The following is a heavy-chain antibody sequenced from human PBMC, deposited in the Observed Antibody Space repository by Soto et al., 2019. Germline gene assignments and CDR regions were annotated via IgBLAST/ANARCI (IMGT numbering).Heavy chain of an antibody. CDR3: ARAAGGSGGPKYYYYDMDV. CDR2: ILPIFATV. CDR1: GGTFSSYA. D-gene: IGHD2-15*01. Sequence: QVQLVQSGAEVKKPGSSVKVSCKASGGTFSSYALTWVRQAPGQGLEWMGGILPIFATVHYAQKFQDRVTITADESTSTVYMELSSLRSEDTAVYYCARAAGGSGGPKYYYYDMDVWGQGTTVTVSS. V-gene: IGHV1-69*01. J-gene: IGHJ6*02.